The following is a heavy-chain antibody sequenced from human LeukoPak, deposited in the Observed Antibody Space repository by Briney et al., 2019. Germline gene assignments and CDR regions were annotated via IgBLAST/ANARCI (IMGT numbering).Heavy chain of an antibody. V-gene: IGHV5-51*01. CDR3: ARLGALWFGEEDVWFDP. Sequence: GESLKISGKGSGYSFTSYWIGWVRQMPGKGLEWMGIIYPGDSDTRYSPSFQGQVTISADKSISTAYLQWSSLKASDTAMYYCARLGALWFGEEDVWFDPWGQGTLVTVSS. J-gene: IGHJ5*02. D-gene: IGHD3-10*01. CDR1: GYSFTSYW. CDR2: IYPGDSDT.